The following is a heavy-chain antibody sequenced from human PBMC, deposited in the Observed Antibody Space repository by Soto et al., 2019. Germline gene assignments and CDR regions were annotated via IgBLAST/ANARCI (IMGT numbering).Heavy chain of an antibody. D-gene: IGHD3-22*01. V-gene: IGHV3-7*04. J-gene: IGHJ3*02. CDR1: GFIFSSYW. CDR2: IKGDGSQT. Sequence: AGGSLRLSCAASGFIFSSYWMTWVRQAPGKGLEWVANIKGDGSQTFCVDSVKGRFIISRNNAEKSVYLQMNSLGVEDTALYYCARDLDYHDGGGWYDVLDIWGQGTMVTVSS. CDR3: ARDLDYHDGGGWYDVLDI.